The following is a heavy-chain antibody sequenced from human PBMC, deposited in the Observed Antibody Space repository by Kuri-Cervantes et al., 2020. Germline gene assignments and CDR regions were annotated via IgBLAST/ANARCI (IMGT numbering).Heavy chain of an antibody. CDR1: GGSISSSSYY. Sequence: GSLRLSCTVSGGSISSSSYYWGWIRQPPGKGLEWIGYIYYSGSTNYNPSLKSRVTISVDTSKNQFSLKLSSVTAADTAVYYCARGGNDYGDPNDYWGQGALVTVSS. CDR3: ARGGNDYGDPNDY. J-gene: IGHJ4*02. D-gene: IGHD4-17*01. V-gene: IGHV4-61*05. CDR2: IYYSGST.